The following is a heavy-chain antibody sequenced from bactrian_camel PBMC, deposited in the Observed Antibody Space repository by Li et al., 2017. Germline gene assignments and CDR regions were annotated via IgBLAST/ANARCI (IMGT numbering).Heavy chain of an antibody. CDR2: IHSYSTNT. J-gene: IGHJ4*01. D-gene: IGHD6*01. CDR1: GFIFSEYF. V-gene: IGHV3-2*01. Sequence: HVQLVESGGGLVQPGGSLRLSCAASGFIFSEYFMSWVRQAPGKGLEWVSSIHSYSTNTYYADSVKGRFTISRDNTKKMVYLQMNSLKSEDTALYYCATEVDHGGSWRYWGQGTQVTVS. CDR3: ATEVDHGGSWRY.